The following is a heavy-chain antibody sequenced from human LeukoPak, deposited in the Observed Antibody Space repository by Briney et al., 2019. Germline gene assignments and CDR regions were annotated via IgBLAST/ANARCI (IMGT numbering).Heavy chain of an antibody. J-gene: IGHJ5*02. CDR2: IYISGGT. CDR1: RVSISSGSYY. D-gene: IGHD4-17*01. V-gene: IGHV4-61*02. Sequence: TLSLTCTVSRVSISSGSYYCSWIRQPPGKGLGWIGGIYISGGTNYKPSLKSRVPISVDTSKNQFAQKLSSLTAADTAVYYCAREITVTTYNLWTSEVRFDPWGQGTLVTVSS. CDR3: AREITVTTYNLWTSEVRFDP.